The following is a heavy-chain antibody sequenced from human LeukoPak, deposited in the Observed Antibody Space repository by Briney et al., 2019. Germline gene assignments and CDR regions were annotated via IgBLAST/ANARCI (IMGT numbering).Heavy chain of an antibody. CDR3: ARGPPRGKYYYIDV. Sequence: PGGSLSLLCAASGFTFSSFDMHWVRQSTGQGLEWVSTIGTACDTYYPGSVEGRFPLSRDNAKNSLYLQMNSLTAGDTAVYYCARGPPRGKYYYIDVSGKGTTVTVSS. V-gene: IGHV3-13*01. CDR2: IGTACDT. CDR1: GFTFSSFD. D-gene: IGHD1-1*01. J-gene: IGHJ6*03.